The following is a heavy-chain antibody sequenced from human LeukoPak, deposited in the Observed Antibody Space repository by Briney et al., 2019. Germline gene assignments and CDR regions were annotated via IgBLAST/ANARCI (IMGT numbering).Heavy chain of an antibody. V-gene: IGHV3-30*02. J-gene: IGHJ4*02. CDR1: GFISRKFG. CDR3: PRGGYYDGSGYYPFDY. D-gene: IGHD3-22*01. Sequence: GGSLRHSCIAPGFISRKFGMYSGRQAPGRGLEWVAFIQYDESNKYYADSIKGRFTLSRDNSKNTLYLQMNSLRPEDTAVYYCPRGGYYDGSGYYPFDYWGQGTLVTVSS. CDR2: IQYDESNK.